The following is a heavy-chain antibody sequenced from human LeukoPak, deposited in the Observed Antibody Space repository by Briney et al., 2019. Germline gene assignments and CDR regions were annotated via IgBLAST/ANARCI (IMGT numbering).Heavy chain of an antibody. CDR2: IYPGGVT. D-gene: IGHD3-22*01. Sequence: GGSLRLSCAASGLTINTNYMNWVRQAPGRGLEWLSVIYPGGVTKYAESVKGRFTVSRDIAKNTVYLEMNDLRAEDTAPYYCAREIGYYFDSDDSRLRGRLDVWGKGTSVTVSS. V-gene: IGHV3-53*01. CDR3: AREIGYYFDSDDSRLRGRLDV. CDR1: GLTINTNY. J-gene: IGHJ6*04.